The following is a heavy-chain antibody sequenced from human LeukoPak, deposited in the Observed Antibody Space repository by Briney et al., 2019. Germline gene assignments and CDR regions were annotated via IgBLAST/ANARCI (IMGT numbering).Heavy chain of an antibody. D-gene: IGHD3-22*01. V-gene: IGHV4-30-4*01. CDR3: ARPYYYDSRIDP. Sequence: SQTLSLTCTVSGVSISSGDYYWSWIRQPPGKGLEWIGYTYYSGSTYYNPSLKSRVTISVDTSKNQYSLKLSSVTAADTAVYYCARPYYYDSRIDPWGQGTRVTVSS. CDR1: GVSISSGDYY. CDR2: TYYSGST. J-gene: IGHJ5*02.